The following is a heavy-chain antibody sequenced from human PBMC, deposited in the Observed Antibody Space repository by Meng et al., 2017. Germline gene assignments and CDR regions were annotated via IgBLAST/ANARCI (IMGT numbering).Heavy chain of an antibody. CDR1: GYTFTGYY. Sequence: QVQLVQSGAEVKKPGASVKVSCKASGYTFTGYYMHWVRQAPGQGLEWMGWINPNSGGTNYAQKFQGRVTMTRDTSISTAYMELSRLRSDDTAVYYCARDIVGATIPHLYYYGMDVWGQGTTVTVSS. D-gene: IGHD1-26*01. CDR2: INPNSGGT. CDR3: ARDIVGATIPHLYYYGMDV. V-gene: IGHV1-2*02. J-gene: IGHJ6*02.